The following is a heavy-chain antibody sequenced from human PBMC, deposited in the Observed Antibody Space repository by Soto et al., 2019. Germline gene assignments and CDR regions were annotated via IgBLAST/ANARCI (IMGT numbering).Heavy chain of an antibody. CDR3: AKDLNYYDSSGYFDTFDI. CDR1: GITFSSYA. J-gene: IGHJ3*02. D-gene: IGHD3-22*01. V-gene: IGHV3-23*01. CDR2: ISGSGGST. Sequence: EVQLLESGGGLVQPGGSLRLSCAASGITFSSYAMSWVRQAPGKGLEWVSGISGSGGSTYYADSVKGRVTIARDNSKNTLYLQMNSLRAEDTAVYYCAKDLNYYDSSGYFDTFDIWGQGTMVTVSS.